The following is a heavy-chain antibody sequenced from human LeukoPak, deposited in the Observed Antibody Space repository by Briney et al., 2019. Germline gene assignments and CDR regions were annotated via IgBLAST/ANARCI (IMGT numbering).Heavy chain of an antibody. Sequence: GGSLRLSCAASGFTVSSNCMSWVRQAPGKGLEWVSLICSGGNTYYADSVKGRFTISRDNSKNTLYLQMSSLRPEDTAVYYCVKDRWVDHWGQGTLVTVSS. CDR2: ICSGGNT. J-gene: IGHJ4*02. CDR1: GFTVSSNC. V-gene: IGHV3-53*05. D-gene: IGHD6-13*01. CDR3: VKDRWVDH.